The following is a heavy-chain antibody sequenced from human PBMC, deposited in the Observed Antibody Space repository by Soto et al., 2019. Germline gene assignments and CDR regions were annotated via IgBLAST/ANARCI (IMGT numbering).Heavy chain of an antibody. Sequence: QVQLVQSGAEVKKPGASVKVSCKASGYTFTSYGISWVRQAPGQGLEWMGWISAYNGNTNYAQKLQGRVTMTTDTSTSTAYMELRSLRSDDTAVYYCARHLLGYCSSTSCLYYYYYVDVWGKGTTVTVSS. D-gene: IGHD2-2*01. CDR2: ISAYNGNT. CDR3: ARHLLGYCSSTSCLYYYYYVDV. CDR1: GYTFTSYG. J-gene: IGHJ6*03. V-gene: IGHV1-18*01.